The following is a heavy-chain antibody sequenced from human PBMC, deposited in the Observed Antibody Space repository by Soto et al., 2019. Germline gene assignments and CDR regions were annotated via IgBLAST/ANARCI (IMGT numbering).Heavy chain of an antibody. D-gene: IGHD1-1*01. Sequence: LRLSCAASGFTFDDYAMHWVRQAPGKGLEWVSGISWNSGSIGYADSVKGRFTISRDNAKNSLYLQMNSLRAEDTAVYYCARDVYDLIDYWGQGTLVTVSS. CDR2: ISWNSGSI. J-gene: IGHJ4*02. CDR1: GFTFDDYA. V-gene: IGHV3-9*01. CDR3: ARDVYDLIDY.